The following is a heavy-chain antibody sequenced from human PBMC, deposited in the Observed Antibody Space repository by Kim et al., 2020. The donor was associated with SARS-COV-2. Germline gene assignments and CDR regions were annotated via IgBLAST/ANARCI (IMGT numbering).Heavy chain of an antibody. D-gene: IGHD5-12*01. J-gene: IGHJ6*01. V-gene: IGHV3-9*01. CDR2: ISWSSGTI. CDR1: GFTFGGCA. Sequence: GGSLRLSCAASGFTFGGCAMHWVRQAPGKGLEWVSSISWSSGTIGYADSVRGRFTISRDNAKNSLYLQMNSLRAEDTALYYCVKAFSGYDEAYYYGMEVWGQGTTVTVSS. CDR3: VKAFSGYDEAYYYGMEV.